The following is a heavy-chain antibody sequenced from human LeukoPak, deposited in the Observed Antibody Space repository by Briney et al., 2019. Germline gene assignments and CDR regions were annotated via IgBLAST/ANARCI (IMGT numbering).Heavy chain of an antibody. V-gene: IGHV3-74*01. D-gene: IGHD3-3*01. J-gene: IGHJ6*02. CDR2: ADGDGGTT. CDR1: GFTLSSYW. Sequence: GGSLRLSCAASGFTLSSYWMHWVRQAPGKGLAWVSGADGDGGTTTYADSVKGRFTISRDNAKNTLYLQMKSLKAEDTAVYYCTRDWRNGGMDVWGQGTTVTVSS. CDR3: TRDWRNGGMDV.